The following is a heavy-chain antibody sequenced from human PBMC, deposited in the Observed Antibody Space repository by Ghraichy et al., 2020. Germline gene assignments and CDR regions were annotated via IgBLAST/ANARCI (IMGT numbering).Heavy chain of an antibody. CDR2: ISAYNGNT. V-gene: IGHV1-18*01. J-gene: IGHJ4*02. Sequence: ASVKVSCKASGYTFTNYGISWVRQAPGQGLEWMGWISAYNGNTKYAKKFQGRVTMTTDTYTSTAYMELRSLRSDDTAVYYCARADSSSWFYWVQGTLVTVSS. D-gene: IGHD6-13*01. CDR1: GYTFTNYG. CDR3: ARADSSSWFY.